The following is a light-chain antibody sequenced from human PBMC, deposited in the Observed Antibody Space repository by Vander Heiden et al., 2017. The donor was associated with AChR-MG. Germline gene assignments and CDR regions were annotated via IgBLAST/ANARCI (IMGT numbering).Light chain of an antibody. CDR1: QSISNF. Sequence: TQMTQSPSSLSASVGDRVTITCRASQSISNFLNWYQQKPGKAPNLLIYAASSLQSGVPSRFSGSGSGTDFTLTISSLQPEDFATYYCQQSYSTRLTFGGGTKVEIK. V-gene: IGKV1-39*01. CDR3: QQSYSTRLT. J-gene: IGKJ4*01. CDR2: AAS.